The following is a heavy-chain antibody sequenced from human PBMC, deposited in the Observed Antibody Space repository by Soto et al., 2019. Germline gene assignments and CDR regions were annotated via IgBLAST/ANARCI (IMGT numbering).Heavy chain of an antibody. V-gene: IGHV3-21*03. Sequence: PWGSLRLSCAASGFTFRSFTMNWVRQAPWKGLEWVSTISSNSAYIYYTDALRGRFTISRDNAKNSLHLQMDSLKTEDTGVYYCTRGRDGYNPYYFLYWGQGALVTVSS. CDR3: TRGRDGYNPYYFLY. CDR2: ISSNSAYI. J-gene: IGHJ4*02. CDR1: GFTFRSFT. D-gene: IGHD5-12*01.